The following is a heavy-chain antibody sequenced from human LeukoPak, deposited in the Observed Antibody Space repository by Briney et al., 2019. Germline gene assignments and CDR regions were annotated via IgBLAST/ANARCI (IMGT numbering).Heavy chain of an antibody. CDR1: GGSISSYY. CDR2: IYYSVST. D-gene: IGHD2-2*01. J-gene: IGHJ3*02. Sequence: PSETLSLTCTVSGGSISSYYWSWIRQPPGKGLEWIGYIYYSVSTNYNPSLKSRVTISVDTSKNQFSLKLSSVTAADTAVYYCASTGYCSSTSCYPLDAFDIWGQGTMVTVSS. V-gene: IGHV4-59*01. CDR3: ASTGYCSSTSCYPLDAFDI.